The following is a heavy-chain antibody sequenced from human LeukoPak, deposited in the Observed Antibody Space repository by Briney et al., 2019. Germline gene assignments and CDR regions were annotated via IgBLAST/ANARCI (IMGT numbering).Heavy chain of an antibody. J-gene: IGHJ6*04. V-gene: IGHV3-15*01. D-gene: IGHD6-13*01. CDR1: GFTFNNAW. CDR2: IKTKTDGGTT. Sequence: GGSLRLSCAASGFTFNNAWMSWVRQAPGKGLEWVARIKTKTDGGTTDYAAPVKGRFTISRDDSKTTLYLQMNSMQTEDAAVYYCTTDAPYSSSWFDYYYYYGMDVWGKGTTVTVSS. CDR3: TTDAPYSSSWFDYYYYYGMDV.